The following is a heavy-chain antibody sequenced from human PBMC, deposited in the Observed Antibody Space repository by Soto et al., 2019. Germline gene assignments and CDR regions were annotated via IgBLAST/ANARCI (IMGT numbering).Heavy chain of an antibody. J-gene: IGHJ4*02. D-gene: IGHD1-1*01. Sequence: GSLRLSCAASGLSFSSHWMPWVRQAPGKGLVWVSHIGPDGSSTRDADSVQGRFTISRDNARNTLYLQMNSLRDEDTAVYYCARDNNWSYDYWGQGILVTVSS. CDR1: GLSFSSHW. CDR2: IGPDGSST. CDR3: ARDNNWSYDY. V-gene: IGHV3-74*01.